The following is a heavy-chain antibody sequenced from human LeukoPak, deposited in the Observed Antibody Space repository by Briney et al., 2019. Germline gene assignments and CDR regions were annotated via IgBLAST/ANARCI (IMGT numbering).Heavy chain of an antibody. CDR1: GGSISSKSYY. V-gene: IGHV4-39*01. Sequence: KPSETLSLTCTVSGGSISSKSYYWGWIRQPPGKGLEWIGTIFYSGSTYYNPSLKSRVTISVDTSKTQFSLKLSSVTAADTAVYYCARQGNIVVVPAAIDDPWGQGTPVTVSS. D-gene: IGHD2-2*01. CDR2: IFYSGST. CDR3: ARQGNIVVVPAAIDDP. J-gene: IGHJ5*02.